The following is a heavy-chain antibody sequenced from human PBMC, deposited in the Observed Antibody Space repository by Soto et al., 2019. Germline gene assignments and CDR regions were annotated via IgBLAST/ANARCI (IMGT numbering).Heavy chain of an antibody. D-gene: IGHD3-10*01. V-gene: IGHV1-58*02. CDR3: ARDWGQDLMSGSCDY. CDR1: GFTFTSSA. J-gene: IGHJ4*02. CDR2: IVVGSGNT. Sequence: ASVKVSCKASGFTFTSSAMQWVRQARGQRLEWIGWIVVGSGNTNYAQKFQERVTITRDMSTSTAYMELSSLRSEDTAVYYCARDWGQDLMSGSCDYWGQGTLVTVSS.